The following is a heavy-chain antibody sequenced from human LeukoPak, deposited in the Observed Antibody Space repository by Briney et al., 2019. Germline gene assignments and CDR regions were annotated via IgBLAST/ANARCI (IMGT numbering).Heavy chain of an antibody. J-gene: IGHJ4*02. Sequence: GGSLRLSCAASGFTFSSCSKNWVRQAPGKGLEWVSSISSSSSYIYYADSVKGRFTISRDNAKNSLYLQMNSLRAEDTAVYYCARMNGEFFDYWGQGTLVTVSS. D-gene: IGHD3-10*01. V-gene: IGHV3-21*01. CDR2: ISSSSSYI. CDR3: ARMNGEFFDY. CDR1: GFTFSSCS.